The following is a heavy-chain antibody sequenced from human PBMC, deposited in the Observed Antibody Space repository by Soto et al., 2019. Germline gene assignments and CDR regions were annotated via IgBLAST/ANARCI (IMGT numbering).Heavy chain of an antibody. V-gene: IGHV1-3*01. CDR3: ARVVGAAPPRVYYYYYGMDV. J-gene: IGHJ6*02. CDR2: INAGNGNT. Sequence: QVQLVQSGAEVKKPGASVKVSCKASGYTFTSYAMHWVRQAPGQRLEWMGWINAGNGNTKYSQKFQGRVTITRDTAASTAYMELSSLRSEDTAVYYCARVVGAAPPRVYYYYYGMDVWGQGTTVTVSS. D-gene: IGHD6-25*01. CDR1: GYTFTSYA.